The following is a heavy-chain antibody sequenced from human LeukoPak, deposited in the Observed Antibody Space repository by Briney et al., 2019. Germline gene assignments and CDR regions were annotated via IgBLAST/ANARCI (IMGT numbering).Heavy chain of an antibody. J-gene: IGHJ6*03. V-gene: IGHV3-30*02. CDR2: IRYDGSNK. CDR1: GFTFSSYG. CDR3: ARVPGRGDGGYYYYYMDV. D-gene: IGHD1-14*01. Sequence: PGGSLRLSCAASGFTFSSYGMHWVRQAPGKGLEWVAFIRYDGSNKYYADSVKGRFTISRDNAKNSLYLQMNSLRAEDTAVYYCARVPGRGDGGYYYYYMDVWGKGTTVTVSS.